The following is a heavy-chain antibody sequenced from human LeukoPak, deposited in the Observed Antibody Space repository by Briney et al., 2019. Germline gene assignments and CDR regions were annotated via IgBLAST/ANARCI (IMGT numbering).Heavy chain of an antibody. CDR1: GGSFSGYY. V-gene: IGHV4-34*01. CDR3: AGSRWYTRYFDY. Sequence: SETLSLTCAVYGGSFSGYYWSWIRQPPGKGLEWIGEINHSGSTNYNPSLKSRVTISVDTSKNQFSLKLSSVTAADTAVYYCAGSRWYTRYFDYWGQGTLATVSS. D-gene: IGHD6-13*01. CDR2: INHSGST. J-gene: IGHJ4*02.